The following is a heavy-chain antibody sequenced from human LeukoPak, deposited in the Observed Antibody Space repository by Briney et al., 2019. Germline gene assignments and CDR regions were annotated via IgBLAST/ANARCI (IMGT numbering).Heavy chain of an antibody. CDR2: IYSGGST. J-gene: IGHJ4*02. CDR3: ARDGEAGRFGESSGDY. CDR1: GFTVSSNY. V-gene: IGHV3-66*01. D-gene: IGHD3-10*01. Sequence: GGSLRLSCAASGFTVSSNYVSWVRQAPGKGLEWVSVIYSGGSTYYADSVKGRFTISRDDSKNTLYLQMNSLRAEDTAVYYCARDGEAGRFGESSGDYWGQGTLVTVSS.